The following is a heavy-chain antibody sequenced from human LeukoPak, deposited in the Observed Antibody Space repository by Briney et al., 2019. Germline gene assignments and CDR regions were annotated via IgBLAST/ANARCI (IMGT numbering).Heavy chain of an antibody. V-gene: IGHV4-34*01. Sequence: PSETLSLTCAVYGGSFGSYYWNWIRQSPVYGLEWIGEITFGGNTKYNPSIESRLIISVDTSKKQVSLKLSSVTAADTAVYYCARGKRGKGLKTYYYDSSGYWPIDYWGQGTLVTVSS. CDR2: ITFGGNT. D-gene: IGHD3-22*01. CDR3: ARGKRGKGLKTYYYDSSGYWPIDY. J-gene: IGHJ4*02. CDR1: GGSFGSYY.